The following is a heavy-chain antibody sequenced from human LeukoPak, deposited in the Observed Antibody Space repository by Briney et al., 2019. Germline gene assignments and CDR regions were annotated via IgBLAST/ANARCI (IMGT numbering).Heavy chain of an antibody. D-gene: IGHD5-18*01. Sequence: SETLSLTCTVSGGSIIGYYWTWIRQPPGKGLEWIGYIYTSGSTNYNPSLKSRVTISVDMSKNQFSLQLSSVTAADTAVYYCAGSGYSYGSYDYWGQGTLVTVSS. J-gene: IGHJ4*02. CDR1: GGSIIGYY. CDR3: AGSGYSYGSYDY. V-gene: IGHV4-4*09. CDR2: IYTSGST.